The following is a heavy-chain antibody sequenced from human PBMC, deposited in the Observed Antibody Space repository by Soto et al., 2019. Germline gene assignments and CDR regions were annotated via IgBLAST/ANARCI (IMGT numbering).Heavy chain of an antibody. CDR1: GFTFSDSW. D-gene: IGHD3-3*01. CDR3: ARVLERGGYGMDV. CDR2: IKPDESEK. V-gene: IGHV3-7*01. Sequence: EVQLVESGGGLVQPGGSLRLSCTASGFTFSDSWMTWVRQAPGKGLEWVARIKPDESEKKYADSVKGRFSISRDNAKNSMYLQMDSLRGEDTAVYYCARVLERGGYGMDVWGQGTTVTVSS. J-gene: IGHJ6*02.